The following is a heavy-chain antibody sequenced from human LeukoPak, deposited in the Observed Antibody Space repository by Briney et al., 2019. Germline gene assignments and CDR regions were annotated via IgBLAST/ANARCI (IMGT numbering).Heavy chain of an antibody. V-gene: IGHV3-23*01. Sequence: GGSLRLSCVGSGFTFRSYGMGWVRQAPGKGLGWVSAISDSGDTTYYIDSVKGRFTISRDNARNTLYLQLNSLRGEDTAVYYCAKRVEYSSSSGGYFDYWGQGTLITVSS. J-gene: IGHJ4*03. D-gene: IGHD6-6*01. CDR3: AKRVEYSSSSGGYFDY. CDR2: ISDSGDTT. CDR1: GFTFRSYG.